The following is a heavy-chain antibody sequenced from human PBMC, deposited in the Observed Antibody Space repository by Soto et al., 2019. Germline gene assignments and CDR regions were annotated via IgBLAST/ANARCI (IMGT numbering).Heavy chain of an antibody. Sequence: QVQLVESGGGVVQPGRSLRLSCAASGFTFSSYGMHWVRQAPGKGLEWVAVISYDGSNKYYADSVKGRFTISRDNSKNTLYLQMNSLRAEDTAVYYCAKGGYGYYFDYWGQGTLVTVSS. J-gene: IGHJ4*02. CDR2: ISYDGSNK. D-gene: IGHD5-12*01. V-gene: IGHV3-30*18. CDR1: GFTFSSYG. CDR3: AKGGYGYYFDY.